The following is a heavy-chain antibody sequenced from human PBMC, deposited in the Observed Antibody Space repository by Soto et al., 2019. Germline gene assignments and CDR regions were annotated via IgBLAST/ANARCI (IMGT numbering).Heavy chain of an antibody. Sequence: EVQLVESGGGLVKPGGSLRLSCAASGFTFSNAWMSWVRQAPGKGLEWVGRIKSKTDGGTTDYAAPVKGRFTISRDDSKNTLYLQMNSLKTEVTAVYYCTTFSTSWYDAIDYWGQGTLVTVSS. CDR3: TTFSTSWYDAIDY. D-gene: IGHD6-13*01. V-gene: IGHV3-15*01. CDR1: GFTFSNAW. CDR2: IKSKTDGGTT. J-gene: IGHJ4*02.